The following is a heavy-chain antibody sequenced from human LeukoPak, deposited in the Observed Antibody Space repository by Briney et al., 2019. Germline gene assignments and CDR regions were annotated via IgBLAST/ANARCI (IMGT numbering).Heavy chain of an antibody. CDR3: ARRVSGLGEFSSPPYHYYYYMDV. Sequence: SETLSLTCAAYGGPFSGYYWGWCRQPPGKGLEWIGEINHSGDTNYDPSLKGRITMSVDTSKNQFSLKLTSVTAADTAVYYCARRVSGLGEFSSPPYHYYYYMDVWGKGTTVTVSS. CDR2: INHSGDT. CDR1: GGPFSGYY. D-gene: IGHD3-16*02. V-gene: IGHV4-34*01. J-gene: IGHJ6*03.